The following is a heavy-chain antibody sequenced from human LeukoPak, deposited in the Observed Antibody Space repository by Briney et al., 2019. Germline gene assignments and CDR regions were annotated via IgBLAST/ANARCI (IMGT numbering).Heavy chain of an antibody. CDR2: ISSSGSTI. J-gene: IGHJ4*02. V-gene: IGHV3-48*03. Sequence: RPGGSLRLSCAASGFTFSSYEMNWVRQAPGKGLEWVPYISSSGSTIYYADSVKGRFTISRDNAKNSLYLQMNSLRAEHTAVYYCARDQGYGDYYFDYWGQGTLVTVSS. D-gene: IGHD4-17*01. CDR1: GFTFSSYE. CDR3: ARDQGYGDYYFDY.